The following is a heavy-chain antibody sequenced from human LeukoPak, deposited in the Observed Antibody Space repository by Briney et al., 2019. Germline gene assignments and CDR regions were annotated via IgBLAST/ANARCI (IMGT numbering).Heavy chain of an antibody. CDR3: AGGYSSGWTAGLDF. D-gene: IGHD3-22*01. CDR1: GGSVSSASYY. Sequence: SQTLSLTCTVSGGSVSSASYYWSWVRQPAGKGLEWIGLIYMSGSTNYNPSLKSRVTISVDTSKNQFSLQLSSMTAADTAVYYCAGGYSSGWTAGLDFWGQGTLVTVSS. CDR2: IYMSGST. V-gene: IGHV4-61*02. J-gene: IGHJ4*02.